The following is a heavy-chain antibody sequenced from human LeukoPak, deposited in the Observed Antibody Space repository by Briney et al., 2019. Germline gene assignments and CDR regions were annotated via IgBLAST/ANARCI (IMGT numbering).Heavy chain of an antibody. CDR2: ISYDGSNK. V-gene: IGHV3-30*18. CDR3: AKDSVGDIVVVVAALISYYYYGMDV. Sequence: GGSLRLSCAASGLTFSSYGMHWVRQAPGKGLEGVAVISYDGSNKYYADSVKGRFTISRDNSKNTLYLQMNSLRAEDTAVYYCAKDSVGDIVVVVAALISYYYYGMDVWGQGTTVTVSS. CDR1: GLTFSSYG. J-gene: IGHJ6*02. D-gene: IGHD2-15*01.